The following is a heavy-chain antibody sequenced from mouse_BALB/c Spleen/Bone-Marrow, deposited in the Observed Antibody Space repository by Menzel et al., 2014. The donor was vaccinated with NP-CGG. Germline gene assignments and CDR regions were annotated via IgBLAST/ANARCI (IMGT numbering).Heavy chain of an antibody. CDR3: ARDHYGSSYFDY. D-gene: IGHD1-1*01. Sequence: VQLKESGPGLVKPSQSLSLTCTVTGYSITSDYAWNWIRQFPGNKLEWMGYINYSGSTSYNPSLKSRISITRDTSENQFFLQVNSVTTEDTATYYCARDHYGSSYFDYWGQGTTLTVSS. V-gene: IGHV3-2*02. CDR2: INYSGST. CDR1: GYSITSDYA. J-gene: IGHJ2*01.